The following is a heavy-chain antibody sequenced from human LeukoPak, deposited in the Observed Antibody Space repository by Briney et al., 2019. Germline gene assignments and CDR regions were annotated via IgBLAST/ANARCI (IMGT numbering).Heavy chain of an antibody. V-gene: IGHV3-21*01. CDR2: ISSSSSYI. J-gene: IGHJ6*02. Sequence: GGSLRLSCAASGFTFSSYSMNWVRQAPGKGLEWVSSISSSSSYIYYADSVKGRFTISRDNAKNSLYLQMNSLRAEDTAVYYCAGGDSSGWYGGYYYYYGMDVWGQGTTVTVSS. D-gene: IGHD6-19*01. CDR3: AGGDSSGWYGGYYYYYGMDV. CDR1: GFTFSSYS.